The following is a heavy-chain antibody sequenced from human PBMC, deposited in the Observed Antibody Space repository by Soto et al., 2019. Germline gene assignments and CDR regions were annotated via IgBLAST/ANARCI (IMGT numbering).Heavy chain of an antibody. CDR1: GFTFSSYW. V-gene: IGHV3-74*01. J-gene: IGHJ4*02. CDR2: INSDGSST. Sequence: GGSLRLSCAASGFTFSSYWMHWVRQAPGKGLVWVSRINSDGSSTSYADSVKGGFTISRDNAKNTLYLQMNSLRAEDTAVYYCARDPQWLRYDEVDYWGQGTLVTVSS. D-gene: IGHD5-12*01. CDR3: ARDPQWLRYDEVDY.